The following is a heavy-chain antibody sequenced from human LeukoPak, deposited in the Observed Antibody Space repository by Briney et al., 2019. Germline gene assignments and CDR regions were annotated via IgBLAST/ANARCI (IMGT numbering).Heavy chain of an antibody. CDR2: INHSGST. V-gene: IGHV4-34*01. CDR3: ARRPYYYGSGSFDP. Sequence: SETLSLTCTVSGGSISGYYWSWIRQPPGKGLEWIGEINHSGSTNYNPSLKSRVTISVDTSKNQFSLKLSSVTAADTAVYCCARRPYYYGSGSFDPWGQGTLVTVSS. D-gene: IGHD3-10*01. J-gene: IGHJ5*02. CDR1: GGSISGYY.